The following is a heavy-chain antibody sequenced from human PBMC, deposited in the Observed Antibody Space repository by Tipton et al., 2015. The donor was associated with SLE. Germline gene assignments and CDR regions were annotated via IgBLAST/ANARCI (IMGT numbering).Heavy chain of an antibody. CDR1: GFTFDDYA. V-gene: IGHV3-9*01. CDR3: ARDLRGDKWELLPFDY. D-gene: IGHD1-26*01. CDR2: ISWNSGSI. Sequence: SLRLSCAASGFTFDDYAMHWVRQAPGKGLEWVSGISWNSGSIGYADSVKGRFTISRDNSKNTLYLQMNSLRAEDTAVYYCARDLRGDKWELLPFDYWGQGTLVTVSS. J-gene: IGHJ4*02.